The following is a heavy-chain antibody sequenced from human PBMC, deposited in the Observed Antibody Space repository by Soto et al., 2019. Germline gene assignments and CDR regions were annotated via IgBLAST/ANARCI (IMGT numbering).Heavy chain of an antibody. Sequence: PSETLSLTCAVYGGSFSGYYWSWIRQPPGKGLEWIGEINHSGNTNYNPSLKSRVTISVDTSKNQFSLKLNSVTAADTAVYYCTRAAPRYCSGTTCYSGRDYWGQRTLVTVSS. V-gene: IGHV4-34*01. CDR2: INHSGNT. CDR1: GGSFSGYY. CDR3: TRAAPRYCSGTTCYSGRDY. D-gene: IGHD2-15*01. J-gene: IGHJ4*02.